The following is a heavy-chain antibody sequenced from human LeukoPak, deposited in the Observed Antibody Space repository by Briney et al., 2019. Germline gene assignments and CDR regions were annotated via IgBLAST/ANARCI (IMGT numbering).Heavy chain of an antibody. CDR3: SSMGATRPAGRWFDP. V-gene: IGHV3-23*01. D-gene: IGHD1-26*01. Sequence: GGSLRLSCAASGFTFSSYAMSWVRQAPGKGLEWVSAISGSDGSTYYADSVKGRFTISRDNAKNSLYLQMNSLRAEDTAVYYCSSMGATRPAGRWFDPWGQGTLVTVSS. J-gene: IGHJ5*02. CDR1: GFTFSSYA. CDR2: ISGSDGST.